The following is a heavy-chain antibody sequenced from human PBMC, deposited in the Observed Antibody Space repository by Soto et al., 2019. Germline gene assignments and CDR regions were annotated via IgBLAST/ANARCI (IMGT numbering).Heavy chain of an antibody. J-gene: IGHJ6*02. Sequence: ASVKVSCKASGYTFTSYYMHWVRQAPGQGLEWMGIINPCGGSTSYAQKFQGRVTMTRDTSTSTVYMELSSLRSEDTAVYYCARDIVVVVAATPDYYYYGMDVWGQGTTVTVSS. CDR2: INPCGGST. D-gene: IGHD2-15*01. CDR1: GYTFTSYY. V-gene: IGHV1-46*01. CDR3: ARDIVVVVAATPDYYYYGMDV.